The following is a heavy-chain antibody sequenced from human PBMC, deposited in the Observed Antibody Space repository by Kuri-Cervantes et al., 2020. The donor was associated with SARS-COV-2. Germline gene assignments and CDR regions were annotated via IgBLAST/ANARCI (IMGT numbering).Heavy chain of an antibody. Sequence: GESLKISCAASGFTFDDYAMHWVRQAPGKGLEWVSLISWDGGSTYYADSVKGRFTISRDNSKNSLYLQTNSLRAEDTALYYCAKGGERYCSSTSCPYYYYMDVWGKGTTVTVSS. J-gene: IGHJ6*03. CDR3: AKGGERYCSSTSCPYYYYMDV. CDR1: GFTFDDYA. CDR2: ISWDGGST. V-gene: IGHV3-43D*03. D-gene: IGHD2-2*01.